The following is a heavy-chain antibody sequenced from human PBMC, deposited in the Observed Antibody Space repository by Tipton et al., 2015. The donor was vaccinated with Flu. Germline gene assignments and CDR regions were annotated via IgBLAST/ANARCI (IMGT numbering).Heavy chain of an antibody. Sequence: SLRLSCAASGFTFSDYYMSWIRQAPGKGLEWVSYISSSGSTIYYADSVKGRFTISRDNAKNSLYLQMNSLRAEDTAVYYCARTIWQLDYFDYWGQGTLVTVSS. CDR2: ISSSGSTI. D-gene: IGHD6-6*01. CDR3: ARTIWQLDYFDY. CDR1: GFTFSDYY. J-gene: IGHJ4*02. V-gene: IGHV3-11*01.